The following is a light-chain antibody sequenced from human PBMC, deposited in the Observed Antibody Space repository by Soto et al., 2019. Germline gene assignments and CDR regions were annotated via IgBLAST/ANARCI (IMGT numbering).Light chain of an antibody. CDR1: SLESKS. J-gene: IGLJ2*01. CDR3: QVWDSNSVV. V-gene: IGLV3-21*04. CDR2: SDA. Sequence: SYELTQPPSVSVAPGQTARVACVGDSLESKSVHWYQQKPGQAPVLVIYSDADRPSGIPERISGSKSGNTATLTITRVEAADEADYHCQVWDSNSVVFGGGTKLTVL.